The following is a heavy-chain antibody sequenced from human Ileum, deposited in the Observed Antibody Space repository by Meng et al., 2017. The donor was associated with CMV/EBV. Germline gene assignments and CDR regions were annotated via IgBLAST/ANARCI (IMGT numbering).Heavy chain of an antibody. V-gene: IGHV1-2*02. CDR3: ARGFYYYDTNTPEDY. CDR1: GYTFTGYY. J-gene: IGHJ4*02. D-gene: IGHD3-22*01. CDR2: INPNSGGT. Sequence: ASVKVSCKTSGYTFTGYYMHWVRQAPGQGLEWMGCINPNSGGTNYAQKFQGRVTMTRDTSISTAYMELSRLTSDDTAVYYCARGFYYYDTNTPEDYWGQGRLVTVSS.